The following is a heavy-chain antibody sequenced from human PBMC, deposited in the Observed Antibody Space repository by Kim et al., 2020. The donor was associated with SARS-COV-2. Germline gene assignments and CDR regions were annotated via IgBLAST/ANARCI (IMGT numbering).Heavy chain of an antibody. Sequence: GESLKISCMGSGYIFTSYWIGWVRQMPGKGLEWMGIIYPGYPDIRYSPSFQGQVTISADTSINTAYLQWSSLQASDTAIYYCARRSRGSRNGYTNPSDIGGQETRATAPS. CDR2: IYPGYPDI. CDR3: ARRSRGSRNGYTNPSDI. J-gene: IGHJ3*02. V-gene: IGHV5-51*01. D-gene: IGHD2-2*01. CDR1: GYIFTSYW.